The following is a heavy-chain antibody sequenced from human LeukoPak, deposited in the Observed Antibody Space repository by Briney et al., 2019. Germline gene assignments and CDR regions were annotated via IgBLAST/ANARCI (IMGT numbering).Heavy chain of an antibody. CDR2: INPNSGGT. CDR1: GYTFTGYY. J-gene: IGHJ3*02. V-gene: IGHV1-2*02. D-gene: IGHD2-2*01. CDR3: ARDIVVVPAAYHDAFDI. Sequence: ASVKVSCKASGYTFTGYYMHWVRQAPGQGLEWMGWINPNSGGTNYAQKFQGRVTMTRDTSISTAYMEPSRLRSDDMAVYYCARDIVVVPAAYHDAFDIWGQGTMVTVSS.